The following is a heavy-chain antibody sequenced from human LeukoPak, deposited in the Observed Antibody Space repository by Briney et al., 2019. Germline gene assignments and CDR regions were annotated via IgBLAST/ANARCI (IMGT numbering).Heavy chain of an antibody. CDR2: IYPSGGT. CDR1: GDSIRSYY. CDR3: ARDPSAFAGYLDS. J-gene: IGHJ4*02. V-gene: IGHV4-4*07. D-gene: IGHD6-13*01. Sequence: SETLSLTCTVSGDSIRSYYWNWIRQSAGKGLDWIGRIYPSGGTAQYNPSVRSRVTMSLDTSTNHFSLNLTSVTAADTAVYYCARDPSAFAGYLDSWGQGILVTVSS.